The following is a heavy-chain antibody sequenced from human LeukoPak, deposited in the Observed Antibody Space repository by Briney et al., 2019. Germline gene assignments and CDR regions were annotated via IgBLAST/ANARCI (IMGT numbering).Heavy chain of an antibody. D-gene: IGHD2-8*02. CDR3: ATYWSTGNSDS. CDR1: GGPFSAYY. CDR2: ISHSGIT. Sequence: PSETLSLTCAFYGGPFSAYYWTWLRQPPGSGLEWIGEISHSGITHYHPSLKSRVTISLGTSKNQFSLKLTSVTAADTAVYYCATYWSTGNSDSWGQETLVTVSS. J-gene: IGHJ4*02. V-gene: IGHV4-34*01.